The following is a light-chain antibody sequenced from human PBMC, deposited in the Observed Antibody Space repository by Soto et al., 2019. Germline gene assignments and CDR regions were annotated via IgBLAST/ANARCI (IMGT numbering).Light chain of an antibody. CDR3: MQALQNLD. CDR1: QSLLHSNGYYY. J-gene: IGKJ5*01. V-gene: IGKV2-28*01. CDR2: LGS. Sequence: DIVMTQSPLSLTVTPGEPASISCRSSQSLLHSNGYYYLDWYLQKPGQSPQLLIYLGSNRASGVPDRFTGSGSGTNFTLNISRVEADDVGVYYCMQALQNLDLAQGTRLEIK.